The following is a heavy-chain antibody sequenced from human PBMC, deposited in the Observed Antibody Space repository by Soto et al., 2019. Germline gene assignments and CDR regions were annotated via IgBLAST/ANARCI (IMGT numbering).Heavy chain of an antibody. Sequence: SETLSLTCTVSGASINTYYWAWIRQPPGKGLEWIGYIHNSGTTDYNPSLKSRVTMSVDTSKSQFSLKLSSVTAADTAVYYCARDYGAGSYGIDFWGQGTLVTVSS. J-gene: IGHJ4*02. D-gene: IGHD3-10*01. V-gene: IGHV4-59*01. CDR1: GASINTYY. CDR3: ARDYGAGSYGIDF. CDR2: IHNSGTT.